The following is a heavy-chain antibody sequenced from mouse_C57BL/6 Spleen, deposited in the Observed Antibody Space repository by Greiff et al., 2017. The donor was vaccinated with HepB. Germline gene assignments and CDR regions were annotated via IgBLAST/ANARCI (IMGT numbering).Heavy chain of an antibody. Sequence: VMLVESGAELVRPGASVKLSCKASGYTFTDYYINWVKQRPGQGLEWIARIYPGSGNTYYNEKFKGKATLTAEKSSSTAYMQLSSLTSEDSAVYFCARSTAQARGFAYWGQGTLVTVSA. D-gene: IGHD3-2*02. V-gene: IGHV1-76*01. J-gene: IGHJ3*01. CDR2: IYPGSGNT. CDR3: ARSTAQARGFAY. CDR1: GYTFTDYY.